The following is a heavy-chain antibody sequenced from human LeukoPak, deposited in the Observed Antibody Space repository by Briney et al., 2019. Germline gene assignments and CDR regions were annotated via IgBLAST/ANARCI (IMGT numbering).Heavy chain of an antibody. D-gene: IGHD6-13*01. CDR3: ARGSGYSSSWYSPDYYYYYMDV. CDR1: GGSIRSISYY. CDR2: IYHSGST. J-gene: IGHJ6*03. Sequence: SETLSLTCTVSGGSIRSISYYWGWIRQPPGKGLEWIGSIYHSGSTYYNPSLKSRVTISVDTSKNQFSLKLSSVTAADTAVYYCARGSGYSSSWYSPDYYYYYMDVWGKGTTVTVSS. V-gene: IGHV4-39*07.